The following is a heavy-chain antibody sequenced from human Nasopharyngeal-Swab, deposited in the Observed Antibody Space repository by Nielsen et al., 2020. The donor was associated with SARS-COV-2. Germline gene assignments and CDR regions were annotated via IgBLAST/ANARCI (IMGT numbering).Heavy chain of an antibody. V-gene: IGHV3-21*01. CDR1: GFTFSSYS. Sequence: GESLEISCAASGFTFSSYSMNWVRQAPGKGLEWVSSISSSSSYIYYADSVKGRFTISRDNAKNSLYLQMNSLRAEDTAVYYCAGMGHYYYYGMDVWGQGTTVTVSS. CDR2: ISSSSSYI. CDR3: AGMGHYYYYGMDV. D-gene: IGHD1-14*01. J-gene: IGHJ6*02.